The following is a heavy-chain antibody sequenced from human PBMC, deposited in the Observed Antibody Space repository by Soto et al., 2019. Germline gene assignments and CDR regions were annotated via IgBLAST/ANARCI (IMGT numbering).Heavy chain of an antibody. Sequence: PGESLKISCTGSGYSFSTYWIAWVRQMPGKGLEWMGIIYPGDSDTRYSPSFQGQVTISADTSTKTAYLQWSSLKASDTAMYYCARLRRRKLDYYYYGMDVWGQGTTVTVSS. D-gene: IGHD1-1*01. CDR2: IYPGDSDT. CDR1: GYSFSTYW. V-gene: IGHV5-51*01. J-gene: IGHJ6*02. CDR3: ARLRRRKLDYYYYGMDV.